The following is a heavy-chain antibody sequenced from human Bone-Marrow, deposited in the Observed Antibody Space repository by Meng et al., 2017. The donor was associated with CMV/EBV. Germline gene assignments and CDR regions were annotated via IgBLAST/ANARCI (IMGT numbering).Heavy chain of an antibody. CDR2: INPSGGST. D-gene: IGHD3-16*01. J-gene: IGHJ6*02. CDR3: ARDLGGGLQYTYYYYGMDV. V-gene: IGHV1-46*01. CDR1: GYTFTSYY. Sequence: ASVKVSCKASGYTFTSYYMHWVRQAPGQGLEWMGIINPSGGSTSYAQKFQGRVTMTRDTSTSTVYMELSSLRSEDTAVYHCARDLGGGLQYTYYYYGMDVWGQGTTVTVCS.